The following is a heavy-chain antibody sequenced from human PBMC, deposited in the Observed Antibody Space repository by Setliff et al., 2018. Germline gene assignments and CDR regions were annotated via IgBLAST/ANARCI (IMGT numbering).Heavy chain of an antibody. Sequence: GGSLRFSCAASGFFFRSYEMNWVRQTPGKGLEWVSYINSGGTKIYYADSVEGRFTISRDNGKNSLFLQMNSVRAEDTAVYYCARSINGYQQRYDFWGQGALVTVS. D-gene: IGHD3-16*01. CDR2: INSGGTKI. V-gene: IGHV3-48*03. CDR3: ARSINGYQQRYDF. CDR1: GFFFRSYE. J-gene: IGHJ4*02.